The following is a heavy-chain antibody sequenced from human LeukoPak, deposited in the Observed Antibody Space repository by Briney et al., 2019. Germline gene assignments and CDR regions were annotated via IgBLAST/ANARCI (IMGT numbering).Heavy chain of an antibody. CDR2: ISGSGDST. Sequence: GGSLRLSCAASGFTFSNYAMRWVRQAPGKGLEWVSGISGSGDSTYYADSVKGRFTISRDNSKNTLYLQMNSLRAEDTAVYYCAKEGISSSWYDYWGQGTLVTVSS. D-gene: IGHD6-13*01. CDR1: GFTFSNYA. J-gene: IGHJ4*02. CDR3: AKEGISSSWYDY. V-gene: IGHV3-23*01.